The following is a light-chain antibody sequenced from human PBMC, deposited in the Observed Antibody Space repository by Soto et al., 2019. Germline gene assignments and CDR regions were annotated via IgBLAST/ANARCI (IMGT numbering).Light chain of an antibody. CDR1: QDISSY. V-gene: IGKV1-8*01. J-gene: IGKJ1*01. Sequence: AIRMTQSPSSLSASPGDRVTITCRASQDISSYLAWYQQKPGKAPNLLIYAASSLHSGVPSRFSGSGSGTDFTLTISSLQPEDFGTFYCHQSYSSWTFGQGTKVDIK. CDR3: HQSYSSWT. CDR2: AAS.